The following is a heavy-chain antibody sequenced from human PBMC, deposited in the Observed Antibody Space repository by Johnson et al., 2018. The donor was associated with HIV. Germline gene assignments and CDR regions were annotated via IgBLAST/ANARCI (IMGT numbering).Heavy chain of an antibody. CDR3: AKPPSMGADAFDI. CDR2: ISYDGSNQ. D-gene: IGHD3-16*01. Sequence: QMQLVESGGGLVKPGGSLRLSCVASGISFSSHDMHWVRQAPGKGLEWVAVISYDGSNQYCADSVKGRFTISRDNSNKTVYLQMNSLGPEDTAVYYCAKPPSMGADAFDIWGQGTMVTVSS. J-gene: IGHJ3*02. V-gene: IGHV3-30*18. CDR1: GISFSSHD.